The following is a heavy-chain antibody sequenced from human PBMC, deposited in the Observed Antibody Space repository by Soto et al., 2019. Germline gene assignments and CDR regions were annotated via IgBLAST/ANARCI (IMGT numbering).Heavy chain of an antibody. Sequence: ASVTVSCKASGYTFTGYYMHWVRQAPGQGLEWMGWINPNSGGTNYAQKFQGWVTMTRDTSISTAYMELSRLRSDDTAVYYCARDTDRIAAAGYSYYYYYYGMDVWGQGTTVTVSS. D-gene: IGHD6-13*01. CDR3: ARDTDRIAAAGYSYYYYYYGMDV. V-gene: IGHV1-2*04. J-gene: IGHJ6*02. CDR1: GYTFTGYY. CDR2: INPNSGGT.